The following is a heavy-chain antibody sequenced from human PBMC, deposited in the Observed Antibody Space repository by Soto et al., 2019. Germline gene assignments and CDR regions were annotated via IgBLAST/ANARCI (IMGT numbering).Heavy chain of an antibody. Sequence: EVQLLESGGGLVQRGGSLRLSCAASGFPFSSYVMSWVRQAPGKGLEWVSGISGGGSNTFYADSVKGRFTISRDNSKNTPLLQINRLRAEDTAVYYCAKDSNKYSSSLRGRYFDYWGQGIGVTVSS. CDR3: AKDSNKYSSSLRGRYFDY. CDR1: GFPFSSYV. J-gene: IGHJ4*02. D-gene: IGHD4-4*01. CDR2: ISGGGSNT. V-gene: IGHV3-23*01.